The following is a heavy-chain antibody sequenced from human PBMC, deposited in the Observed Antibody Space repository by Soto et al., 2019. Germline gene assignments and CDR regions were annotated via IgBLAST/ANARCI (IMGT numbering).Heavy chain of an antibody. J-gene: IGHJ6*03. CDR2: IWYDGSNK. CDR1: GFTFSSYG. CDR3: AREGVVRNPSNYYYMDV. Sequence: QVQLVESGGGVVQPGRSLRLSCAASGFTFSSYGMHWVRQAPGKGLEWVAVIWYDGSNKYYADSVKGRFTISRDNSKNPLYLQMNSLRAEDTAVYYCAREGVVRNPSNYYYMDVWGKGTTVTVSS. D-gene: IGHD1-1*01. V-gene: IGHV3-33*01.